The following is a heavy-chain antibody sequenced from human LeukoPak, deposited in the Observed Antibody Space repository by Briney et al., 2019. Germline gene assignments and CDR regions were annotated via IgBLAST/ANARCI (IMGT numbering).Heavy chain of an antibody. D-gene: IGHD3-10*02. J-gene: IGHJ6*02. Sequence: GGSLRLSCAASGFTFSTYTMYWVRHPPGKRLEWVSIIGNNGGGIHYADSVKGRFTISRDISKNTLFLQMNSLTSEDTAIYYCARDLSGAYYALDVWGQGTTVIVYS. V-gene: IGHV3-23*01. CDR2: IGNNGGGI. CDR3: ARDLSGAYYALDV. CDR1: GFTFSTYT.